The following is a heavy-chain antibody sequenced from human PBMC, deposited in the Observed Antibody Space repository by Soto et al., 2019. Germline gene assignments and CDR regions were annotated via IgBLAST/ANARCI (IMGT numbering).Heavy chain of an antibody. CDR3: ARGGGPGHVVLSYFGC. CDR2: INPNSGGT. D-gene: IGHD2-8*02. Sequence: ASVKVSCKASGYTFTGYYMHWVRQAPGQGLEWMGWINPNSGGTNYAQKFQGWVTMTRDTSISTAYMELSRLRSDDTAVYRCARGGGPGHVVLSYFGCLVQGTPV. CDR1: GYTFTGYY. V-gene: IGHV1-2*04. J-gene: IGHJ4*02.